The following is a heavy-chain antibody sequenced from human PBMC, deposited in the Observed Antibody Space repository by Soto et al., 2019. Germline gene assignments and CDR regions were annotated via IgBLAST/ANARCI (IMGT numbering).Heavy chain of an antibody. J-gene: IGHJ4*02. CDR1: EFTFNTYT. D-gene: IGHD5-12*01. CDR3: AKDGPIVATISYFDY. CDR2: ISGSGGST. V-gene: IGHV3-23*01. Sequence: GGSLRLSCVTSEFTFNTYTMSWVRQAPGKGLEWVSAISGSGGSTYFAESVKGRFTISRDNSKNTLYLQMNSLRAEDTAVYYCAKDGPIVATISYFDYWGQGTLVTVSS.